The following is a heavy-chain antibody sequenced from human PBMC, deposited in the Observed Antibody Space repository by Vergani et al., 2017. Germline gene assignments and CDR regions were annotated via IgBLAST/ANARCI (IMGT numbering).Heavy chain of an antibody. Sequence: QVQLVQSGSEVKKPGASVKVSCRASGYTFTNYALNWVRQAPGQGLEWMGWINSNSGNPTYAQGFKGRFVFSLDSSVSTSYLQINSLQPEDTAVYYCATKNGGNDDTMGYWGQGTLVTVSS. D-gene: IGHD4-23*01. V-gene: IGHV7-4-1*02. CDR3: ATKNGGNDDTMGY. CDR2: INSNSGNP. J-gene: IGHJ4*02. CDR1: GYTFTNYA.